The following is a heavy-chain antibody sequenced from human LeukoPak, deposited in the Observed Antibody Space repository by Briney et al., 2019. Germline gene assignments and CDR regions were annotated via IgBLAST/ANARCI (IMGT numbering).Heavy chain of an antibody. CDR3: AKDRNDGYFDY. CDR2: IKQDGSEK. CDR1: GFTFSSYW. J-gene: IGHJ4*02. Sequence: PSGGSLRLSCAASGFTFSSYWMSWVRQAPGKGLEWVANIKQDGSEKYYVDSVKGRFTISRDNAKNSLYLQMNSLRAEDTAVYYCAKDRNDGYFDYWGQGTLVTVSS. V-gene: IGHV3-7*03.